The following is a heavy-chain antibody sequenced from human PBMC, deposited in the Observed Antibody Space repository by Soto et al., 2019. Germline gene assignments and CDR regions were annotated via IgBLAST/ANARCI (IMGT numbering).Heavy chain of an antibody. CDR3: AKDEYVLRVILGY. CDR1: GFTFSSYA. D-gene: IGHD3-16*01. V-gene: IGHV3-30-3*01. CDR2: ISYDGSNK. J-gene: IGHJ4*02. Sequence: GGSLRLSCAASGFTFSSYAMHWVRQAPGKGLEWVAVISYDGSNKYYADSVKGRFTISRDNSKNTLYLQMNSLRAEDTAVYYCAKDEYVLRVILGYWGQGTLVTVSS.